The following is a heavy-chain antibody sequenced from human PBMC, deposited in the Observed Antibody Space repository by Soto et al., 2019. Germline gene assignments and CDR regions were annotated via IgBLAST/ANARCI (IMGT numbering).Heavy chain of an antibody. CDR1: GYTFTSYG. J-gene: IGHJ6*02. CDR3: ERRSLTIELGYVWGDVMDV. CDR2: ISAYNGNT. Sequence: QVQLVQSGAEVKKPGASVKVSCKASGYTFTSYGISWVRQAPGHGLEWMGWISAYNGNTNYAQKLQGRVTMTTDTSTRTAYMELRSLRSDDTALYYCERRSLTIELGYVWGDVMDVWGQGTTVTASS. V-gene: IGHV1-18*01. D-gene: IGHD3-16*01.